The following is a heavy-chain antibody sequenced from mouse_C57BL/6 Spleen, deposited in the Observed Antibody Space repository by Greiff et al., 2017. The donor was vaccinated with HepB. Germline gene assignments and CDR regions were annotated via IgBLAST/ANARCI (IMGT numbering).Heavy chain of an antibody. CDR2: IDPSDSYT. V-gene: IGHV1-69*01. Sequence: QVQLQQPGAELVMPGASVKLSCKASGYTFTSYWMHWVKQRPGQGLEWIGEIDPSDSYTNYNQKFKGKSTLTVDKSSSTAYMQLSSLTSEDSAVYYCASSITTVVAEGAMDYWGQGTSVTVSS. CDR1: GYTFTSYW. D-gene: IGHD1-1*01. J-gene: IGHJ4*01. CDR3: ASSITTVVAEGAMDY.